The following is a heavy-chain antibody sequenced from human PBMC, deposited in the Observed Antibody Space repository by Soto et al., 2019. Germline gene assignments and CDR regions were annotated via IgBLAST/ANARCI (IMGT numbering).Heavy chain of an antibody. D-gene: IGHD2-15*01. Sequence: PSETLSLTCTVPGASITTYYWSWIRQPPGKGLEWIGYISYSGSTDYNPSLKSRVTISFDASKNQISLQVRSATAADAAVYYCGRDLKEYCSDGKCNWFDPWGQGTLVTAPQ. V-gene: IGHV4-59*01. CDR1: GASITTYY. CDR2: ISYSGST. J-gene: IGHJ5*02. CDR3: GRDLKEYCSDGKCNWFDP.